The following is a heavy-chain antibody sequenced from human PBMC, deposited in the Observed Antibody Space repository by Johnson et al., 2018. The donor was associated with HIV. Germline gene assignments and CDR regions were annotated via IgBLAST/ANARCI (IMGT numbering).Heavy chain of an antibody. CDR3: ARTGVLGAFDI. CDR2: ITSSGSSI. D-gene: IGHD2-8*02. CDR1: GFMFSRYN. V-gene: IGHV3-11*04. Sequence: QVHLVESGVGLVKPGGSLRLSCEVSGFMFSRYNMAWVRQAPGKGLECLSYITSSGSSIYYTDSVKGRFTISRDNAKTSLFLRMNSLRAGDTAVYYCARTGVLGAFDIWGQGTMITVSS. J-gene: IGHJ3*02.